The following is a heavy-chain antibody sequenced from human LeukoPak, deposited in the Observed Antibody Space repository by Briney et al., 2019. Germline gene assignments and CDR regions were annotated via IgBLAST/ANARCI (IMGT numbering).Heavy chain of an antibody. J-gene: IGHJ4*02. CDR1: GYSFTNYW. CDR2: IYPGDSDT. Sequence: GESLKISCKGSGYSFTNYWIGWVRQMPGEGLEWMGIIYPGDSDTRYSPSFQGQVTISADKSISTAYLQWSRLKASDTAMYYCARILRYDSSGFPYYFDYWGQGTLVTVSS. V-gene: IGHV5-51*01. CDR3: ARILRYDSSGFPYYFDY. D-gene: IGHD3-22*01.